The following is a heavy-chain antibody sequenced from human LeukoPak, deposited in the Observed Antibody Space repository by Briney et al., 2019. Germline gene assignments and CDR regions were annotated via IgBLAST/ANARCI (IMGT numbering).Heavy chain of an antibody. J-gene: IGHJ4*02. CDR1: GGSISSYY. CDR2: IYYSGST. D-gene: IGHD6-13*01. V-gene: IGHV4-59*08. Sequence: SETLSLTCTVSGGSISSYYWSWIRQPPGKGLGWIGYIYYSGSTNYNPSLKSRVTMSVDTSKNQFSLKLSSVTAADTAVYYCARSAAGREKFDYWGQGTLVTVSS. CDR3: ARSAAGREKFDY.